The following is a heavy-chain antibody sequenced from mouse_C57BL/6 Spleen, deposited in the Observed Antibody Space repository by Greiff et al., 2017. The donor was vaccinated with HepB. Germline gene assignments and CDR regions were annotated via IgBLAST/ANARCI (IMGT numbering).Heavy chain of an antibody. CDR2: IYPRDGST. CDR3: ARKTTVVARGAMDY. J-gene: IGHJ4*01. D-gene: IGHD1-1*01. V-gene: IGHV1-85*01. Sequence: VMLVESGPELVKPGASVKLSCKASGYTFTSYDINWVKQRPGQGLEWIGWIYPRDGSTKYNEKFKGKATLTVDTSSSTAYMELHSLTSEDSAVYFCARKTTVVARGAMDYWGQGTSVTVSS. CDR1: GYTFTSYD.